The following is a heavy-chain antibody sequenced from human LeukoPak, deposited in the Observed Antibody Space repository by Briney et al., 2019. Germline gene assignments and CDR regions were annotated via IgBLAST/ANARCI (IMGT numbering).Heavy chain of an antibody. Sequence: GGSLRLSCAASGFTFSSYGMHWVRQAPGKGLEWVAVISYDGSNKYYADSVKGRFTISRDNSKNTLYLQMNSLRAEDTAVYYCAKEYSSSSDFQHWGQGTLVTVSS. CDR3: AKEYSSSSDFQH. CDR1: GFTFSSYG. D-gene: IGHD6-13*01. V-gene: IGHV3-30*18. CDR2: ISYDGSNK. J-gene: IGHJ1*01.